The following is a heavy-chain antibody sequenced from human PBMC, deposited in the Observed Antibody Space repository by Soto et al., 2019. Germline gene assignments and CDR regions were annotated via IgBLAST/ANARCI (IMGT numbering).Heavy chain of an antibody. CDR2: MSGSGDDA. V-gene: IGHV3-23*01. D-gene: IGHD3-3*01. Sequence: GGSLRLSCAASGFTFSNYGMSWVRQAPGKGLEWVSVMSGSGDDAYYADSVKGRFTISRDNSKNTLYLQMNSLRAEDTAVYFCAKKVTIYAVDTADYWGQGTQVTVSS. CDR1: GFTFSNYG. J-gene: IGHJ4*02. CDR3: AKKVTIYAVDTADY.